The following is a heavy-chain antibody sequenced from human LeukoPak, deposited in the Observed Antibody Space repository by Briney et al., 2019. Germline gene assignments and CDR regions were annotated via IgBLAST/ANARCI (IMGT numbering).Heavy chain of an antibody. CDR2: IRVSDGAR. Sequence: GGSLRLSCAASGFNFPTYAMQWVRQAPGKGLEWVSSIRVSDGARFYADSVKGRFTISRDNSKNTLYLQLNSLRAEDTAVYYCARNPYDILTGYYSDYWGQGTLVTVSS. V-gene: IGHV3-23*01. CDR1: GFNFPTYA. CDR3: ARNPYDILTGYYSDY. J-gene: IGHJ4*02. D-gene: IGHD3-9*01.